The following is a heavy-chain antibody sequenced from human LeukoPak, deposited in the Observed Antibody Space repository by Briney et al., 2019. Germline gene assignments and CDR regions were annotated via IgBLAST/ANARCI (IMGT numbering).Heavy chain of an antibody. V-gene: IGHV3-23*01. J-gene: IGHJ5*02. CDR1: GFTFSSYA. CDR3: AKDVMVRGFNLFDP. Sequence: GGSLRLSCAASGFTFSSYAMRWVRQARGKGLEWVSAISGSGGSTYYADSVRGRFTISRDNSKNTLYLQMNSRRAGDTVVCYWAKDVMVRGFNLFDPWGQGSLVTVSS. D-gene: IGHD3-10*01. CDR2: ISGSGGST.